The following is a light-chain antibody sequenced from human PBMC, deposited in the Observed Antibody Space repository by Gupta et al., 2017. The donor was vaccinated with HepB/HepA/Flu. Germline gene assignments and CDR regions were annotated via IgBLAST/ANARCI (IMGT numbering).Light chain of an antibody. J-gene: IGLJ1*01. CDR3: NSRDSSGDQLV. Sequence: SSELTQYPTVSVALGQTITIPCQGDSLSRYDATWYQQKPGQAPVLVGDGKNNRPSGIPDRFSGSRSGNTASLIITGAQAEDEADYPCNSRDSSGDQLVFGAGTKVTVL. CDR2: GKN. V-gene: IGLV3-19*01. CDR1: SLSRYD.